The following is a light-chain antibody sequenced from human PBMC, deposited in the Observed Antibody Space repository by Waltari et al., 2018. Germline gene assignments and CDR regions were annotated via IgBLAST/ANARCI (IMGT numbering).Light chain of an antibody. V-gene: IGKV1-39*01. CDR3: QHNYGTPLT. Sequence: IQMTQSPSSLSASVGERVTITCRASENVNNYLNWYQQKPGKAPKLLIYKASTLQSGVPSRFSGSGSGTDYTFTISSLQSEDVATYYCQHNYGTPLTFGGGTKVEIK. CDR1: ENVNNY. J-gene: IGKJ4*01. CDR2: KAS.